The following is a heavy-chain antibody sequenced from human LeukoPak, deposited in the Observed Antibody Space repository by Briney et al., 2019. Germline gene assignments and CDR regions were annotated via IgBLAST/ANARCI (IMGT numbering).Heavy chain of an antibody. CDR3: PRLPPPHNDYGWGSYRLYY. V-gene: IGHV3-30-3*01. CDR1: GFSFSSYA. Sequence: GGSLRLSCAASGFSFSSYAMHWVRQAPGKGLEWVAVISYDGSNKYYADSAKGRFTISRDNSKNTLYLTQTSLKAEDRAVNSWPRLPPPHNDYGWGSYRLYYCGQGTLVTVSS. CDR2: ISYDGSNK. D-gene: IGHD3-16*02. J-gene: IGHJ4*02.